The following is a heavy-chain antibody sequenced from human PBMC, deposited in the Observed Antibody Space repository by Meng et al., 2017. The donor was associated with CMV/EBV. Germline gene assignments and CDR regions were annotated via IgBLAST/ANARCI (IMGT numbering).Heavy chain of an antibody. CDR2: ISAYNGNT. V-gene: IGHV1-18*01. Sequence: ASVLVSCKASGYTFTSYGISWVRQAPGQGLEWMGWISAYNGNTKYAQKLQGRVTMTTDTSTSTAYMELRSLRSDDTAVYYCARDSLGSSSHYYYYGMDVWGQGTTVTVSS. CDR3: ARDSLGSSSHYYYYGMDV. CDR1: GYTFTSYG. D-gene: IGHD6-6*01. J-gene: IGHJ6*02.